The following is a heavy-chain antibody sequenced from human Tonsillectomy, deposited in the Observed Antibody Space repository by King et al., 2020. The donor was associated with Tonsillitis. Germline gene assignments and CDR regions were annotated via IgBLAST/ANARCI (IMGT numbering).Heavy chain of an antibody. CDR2: ISYDGSNK. V-gene: IGHV3-30*18. CDR1: GFSFSSYD. D-gene: IGHD3-10*01. CDR3: AKVVGGYDGSGSYYYYYYGMDV. J-gene: IGHJ6*02. Sequence: VQLVESGGGVVQPGRSLRLSCAASGFSFSSYDMHWVRQAPGKGLEWVAVISYDGSNKYYADSVKGRFTISRDNSKNTLYLQMNSLRAEDTSVYYCAKVVGGYDGSGSYYYYYYGMDVWGQGTTVSVSS.